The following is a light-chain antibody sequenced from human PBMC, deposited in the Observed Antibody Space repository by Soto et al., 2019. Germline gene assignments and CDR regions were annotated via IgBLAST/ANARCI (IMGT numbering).Light chain of an antibody. CDR3: SSYTSSNSDV. Sequence: QSVLTQPASVSGSPGQSIAISCTGTSSDVGAYNSVSWYQQYPGKAPKLMIHDVSNRPSGVSDRFSGSKSGNTASLTISGLQAEDEADYYCSSYTSSNSDVFGSGTKVTV. J-gene: IGLJ1*01. V-gene: IGLV2-14*01. CDR1: SSDVGAYNS. CDR2: DVS.